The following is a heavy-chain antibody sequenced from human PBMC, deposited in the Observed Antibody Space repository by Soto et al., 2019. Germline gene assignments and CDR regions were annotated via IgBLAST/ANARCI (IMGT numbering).Heavy chain of an antibody. Sequence: PSETLSLTCPVSGGTISSGGYYWSWIRQHPGKGLEWIGYIYYSGSTYYNPSLKSRVTISVDTSKNQFSLKLSSVTAADTAVYYCARAFSWIVVAEGWFDPWGKGPLVTVSS. J-gene: IGHJ5*02. CDR1: GGTISSGGYY. V-gene: IGHV4-31*03. D-gene: IGHD3-22*01. CDR2: IYYSGST. CDR3: ARAFSWIVVAEGWFDP.